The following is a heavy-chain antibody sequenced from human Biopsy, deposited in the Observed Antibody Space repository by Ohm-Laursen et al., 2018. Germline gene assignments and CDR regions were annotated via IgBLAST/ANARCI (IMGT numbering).Heavy chain of an antibody. Sequence: SDTLSLTCTVSGGSFTGHYWSWIRQPPGKGLERIGHISYTGYTSYNASLKSRVTISVDTSRNHFSLRLSSLTAADTAVYYCARGSNDFGGLYFPRWGQGTLLTVS. V-gene: IGHV4-59*11. CDR3: ARGSNDFGGLYFPR. CDR1: GGSFTGHY. CDR2: ISYTGYT. J-gene: IGHJ4*02. D-gene: IGHD4-23*01.